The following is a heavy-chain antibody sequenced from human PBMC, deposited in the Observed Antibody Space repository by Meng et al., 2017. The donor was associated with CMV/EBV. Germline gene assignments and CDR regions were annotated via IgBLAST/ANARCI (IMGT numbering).Heavy chain of an antibody. CDR2: ISYDGSNK. D-gene: IGHD3-16*01. CDR3: ARDTSWGNWYFDL. J-gene: IGHJ2*01. V-gene: IGHV3-30*04. Sequence: GGSLRLSCAASGFTFSSYAMHWVRQAPGKRLEWVAVISYDGSNKYYADSVKGRFTISRDNSKNTLYLQMNSLRAEDTAVYYCARDTSWGNWYFDLWGRGTLVTVSS. CDR1: GFTFSSYA.